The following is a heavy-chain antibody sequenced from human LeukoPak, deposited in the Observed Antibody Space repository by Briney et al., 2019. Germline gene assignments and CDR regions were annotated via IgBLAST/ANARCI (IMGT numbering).Heavy chain of an antibody. D-gene: IGHD6-19*01. Sequence: PSETLSLTCTVSGGSIGSYYWNWFRQAPGKGLEWIGYIHYSGSTNHNSSLKSRVTISVDTSKNQYSLKLSSVTAADTAVYYCARDGVAGGFDYWGQGTLVTVSS. CDR1: GGSIGSYY. J-gene: IGHJ4*02. CDR3: ARDGVAGGFDY. V-gene: IGHV4-59*01. CDR2: IHYSGST.